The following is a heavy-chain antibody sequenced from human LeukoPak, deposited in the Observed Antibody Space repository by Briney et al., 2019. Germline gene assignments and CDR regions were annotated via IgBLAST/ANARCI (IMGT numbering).Heavy chain of an antibody. CDR3: ARDAGGTWFDP. J-gene: IGHJ5*02. V-gene: IGHV4-59*01. CDR1: GGSISTYS. CDR2: FYKSGGT. Sequence: SETLSLTCTVSGGSISTYSWNWIRQPPGQGLEWIGYFYKSGGTYNNPSLRSRVAISMDTSNSQFSLRLTSVTAADTAVYYCARDAGGTWFDPWGQGILVTVSS.